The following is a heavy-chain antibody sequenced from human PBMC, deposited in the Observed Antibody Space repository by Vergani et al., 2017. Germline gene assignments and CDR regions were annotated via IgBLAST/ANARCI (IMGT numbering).Heavy chain of an antibody. J-gene: IGHJ4*02. Sequence: QVQLVQSGAEVKKPGASVKVSCKASGYTFTGYYMHWVRQAPGQGLEWMGWINPNRGGTNYAQKFQGRVTMTRDTSISTAYMELSRLRSDDTAVYYCAREWGSDIVVVVAATIIPGAGDHFDYWGQGTLVTVSS. CDR2: INPNRGGT. V-gene: IGHV1-2*02. CDR1: GYTFTGYY. CDR3: AREWGSDIVVVVAATIIPGAGDHFDY. D-gene: IGHD2-15*01.